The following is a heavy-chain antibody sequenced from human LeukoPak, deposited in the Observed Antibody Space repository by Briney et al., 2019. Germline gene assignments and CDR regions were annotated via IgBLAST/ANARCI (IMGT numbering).Heavy chain of an antibody. V-gene: IGHV3-48*01. CDR3: VRAHPLFYMDV. CDR1: GFTFNGYN. Sequence: GVSLRLFCAAWGFTFNGYNMMWLRRAPGKGVEGISYITSTRSSTFYALRVRGRFSIYRDNAKNSLYLKIKNLRVADTAVYFCVRAHPLFYMDVWGKGTTVTVSS. J-gene: IGHJ6*03. CDR2: ITSTRSST.